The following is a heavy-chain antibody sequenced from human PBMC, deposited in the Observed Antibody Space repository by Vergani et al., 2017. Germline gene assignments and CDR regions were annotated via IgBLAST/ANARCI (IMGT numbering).Heavy chain of an antibody. Sequence: EVQLVESGGGLVQPGGSLRLSCAASGFTFSSYWMHWVRQAPGKGLVWVSRINSDGSSTSYADSVKGRFTISRDNAKNTLYLQMNSPRAEDTAVYYCARAGYDFWSGYPTKYYYYYMDVWGKGTTVTVSS. V-gene: IGHV3-74*01. CDR1: GFTFSSYW. J-gene: IGHJ6*03. D-gene: IGHD3-3*01. CDR2: INSDGSST. CDR3: ARAGYDFWSGYPTKYYYYYMDV.